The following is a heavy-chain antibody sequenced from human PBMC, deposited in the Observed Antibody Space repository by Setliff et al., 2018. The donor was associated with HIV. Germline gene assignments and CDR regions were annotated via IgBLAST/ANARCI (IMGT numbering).Heavy chain of an antibody. V-gene: IGHV1-58*01. CDR3: ARDNVDSDSRTYLHH. CDR2: IVVGSGNT. D-gene: IGHD3-22*01. Sequence: GASVKVSCKASGFTFTSSAVQWVRQARGQRLEWIGWIVVGSGNTNYAQKFRGRVTITADKSTSTAYMELSSLTSDDAAVYFCARDNVDSDSRTYLHHWGQGTLVTVSS. J-gene: IGHJ5*02. CDR1: GFTFTSSA.